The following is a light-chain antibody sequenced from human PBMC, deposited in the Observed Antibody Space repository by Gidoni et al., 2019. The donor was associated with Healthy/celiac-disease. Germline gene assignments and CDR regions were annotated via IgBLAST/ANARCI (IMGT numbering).Light chain of an antibody. Sequence: IQLTQSPSSLSASVGDRVTITCRASQGISSYLAWYQQKPGTAPKLLIYAASTLQSGVPSRFSGSGSGTDFTLTISSLQPEDFATYYCQQLNSYPRTFGPGTKVDIK. CDR1: QGISSY. V-gene: IGKV1-9*01. CDR3: QQLNSYPRT. J-gene: IGKJ3*01. CDR2: AAS.